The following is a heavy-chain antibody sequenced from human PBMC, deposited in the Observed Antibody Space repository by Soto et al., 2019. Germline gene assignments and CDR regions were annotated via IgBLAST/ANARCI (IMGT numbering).Heavy chain of an antibody. CDR2: ISQSGST. Sequence: QVQLQESGPGLVKPSGTLSLTCAVSSGSISSSNWWSWVRQPPGKGLEVVGEISQSGSTNYNPALKSRLTISVDKSKNQFSLKLSSVTAADTAVYYCTRAYSGYDSKRYYYYYYMDVWGKGTTVTVSS. D-gene: IGHD5-12*01. CDR1: SGSISSSNW. J-gene: IGHJ6*03. V-gene: IGHV4-4*02. CDR3: TRAYSGYDSKRYYYYYYMDV.